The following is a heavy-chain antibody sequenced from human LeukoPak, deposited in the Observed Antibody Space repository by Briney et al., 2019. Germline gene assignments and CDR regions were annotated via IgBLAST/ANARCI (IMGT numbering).Heavy chain of an antibody. CDR2: IYPDDSET. V-gene: IGHV5-51*01. J-gene: IGHJ4*02. CDR1: GYSFTSYW. Sequence: PGESLKISCKGSGYSFTSYWIGWVRQMPGKGLEWVGIIYPDDSETRYSPSFQDQVTISADKSIGTAYLQWSSLKASDTATYYCARHYPGGDYFIDYWGQGTLVTVSS. D-gene: IGHD4-17*01. CDR3: ARHYPGGDYFIDY.